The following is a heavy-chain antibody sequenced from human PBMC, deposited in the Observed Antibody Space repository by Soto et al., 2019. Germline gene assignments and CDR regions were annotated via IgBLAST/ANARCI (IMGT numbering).Heavy chain of an antibody. J-gene: IGHJ5*02. CDR1: GFTFTSSA. CDR2: IVVGSGNT. V-gene: IGHV1-58*01. Sequence: SVKVSCKASGFTFTSSAVQWVRQARGQRLEWIGWIVVGSGNTNYAQKFQERVTITRDMSTSTAYMELSGLRSEDTAVYYCAADPFFGNLRLVPNCFDPCGQGTLVTVSS. CDR3: AADPFFGNLRLVPNCFDP. D-gene: IGHD3-3*01.